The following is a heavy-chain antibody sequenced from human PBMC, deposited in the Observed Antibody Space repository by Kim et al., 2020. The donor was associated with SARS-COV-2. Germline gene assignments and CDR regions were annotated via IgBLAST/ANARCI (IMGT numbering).Heavy chain of an antibody. Sequence: YNPSLKSRVPISEDTSKNQFSLKLSSVTAADTAVYYCARGLSGWSRGFDYWGQGTLVTVSS. J-gene: IGHJ4*02. V-gene: IGHV4-59*09. CDR3: ARGLSGWSRGFDY. D-gene: IGHD6-13*01.